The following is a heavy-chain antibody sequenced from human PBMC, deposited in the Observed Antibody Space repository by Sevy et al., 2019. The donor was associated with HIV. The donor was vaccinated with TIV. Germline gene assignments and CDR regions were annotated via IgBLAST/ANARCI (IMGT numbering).Heavy chain of an antibody. D-gene: IGHD3-10*01. V-gene: IGHV4-59*01. J-gene: IGHJ5*02. CDR3: TRDRYTLVRGIIMTWFDP. CDR2: THSNGNT. CDR1: GGSISGYY. Sequence: SETLSLTCTVSGGSISGYYWSWIRQSPGKGLEWIAYTHSNGNTNYNPSLKSRVTISIDTSKNHFSLKLSSVTAAETAVYYCTRDRYTLVRGIIMTWFDPWGQGTLVTVSS.